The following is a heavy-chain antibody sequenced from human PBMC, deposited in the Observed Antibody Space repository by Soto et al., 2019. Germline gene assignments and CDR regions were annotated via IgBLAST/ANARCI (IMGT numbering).Heavy chain of an antibody. J-gene: IGHJ4*02. CDR3: AKDTHDILTGPLDY. CDR1: GFIFGDYA. D-gene: IGHD3-9*01. V-gene: IGHV3-9*01. Sequence: GGSLRVSCAASGFIFGDYAMHWGRQAPGRGLEWISIISWNSRSIGYADSVKGRFTISRDNAKNFLYLQMNSLRAEDTALYYCAKDTHDILTGPLDYWGQGTLVTVSS. CDR2: ISWNSRSI.